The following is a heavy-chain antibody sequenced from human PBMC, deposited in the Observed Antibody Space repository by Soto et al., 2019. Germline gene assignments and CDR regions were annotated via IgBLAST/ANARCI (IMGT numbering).Heavy chain of an antibody. Sequence: PGESLKISCKGSGYSFTSYWIGWVRQMPGKGLEWMGIIYPGDSDTRYSPSFQGQVTISADKSISTAYLQWSSLKALDTAMYYCARHIAVAGYYYGMDVWGQGTTVTAP. J-gene: IGHJ6*02. CDR2: IYPGDSDT. V-gene: IGHV5-51*01. CDR1: GYSFTSYW. D-gene: IGHD6-19*01. CDR3: ARHIAVAGYYYGMDV.